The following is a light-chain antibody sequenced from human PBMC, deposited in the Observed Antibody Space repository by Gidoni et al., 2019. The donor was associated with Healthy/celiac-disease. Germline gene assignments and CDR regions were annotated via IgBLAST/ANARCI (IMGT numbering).Light chain of an antibody. Sequence: ETVLTQPPATLSVSPRDRVTLSCRASQSVSSNLPWYQQKPSQAPRLRIYGAATRATGIRARFSGSGCGTEFTLTISSLQSEDLAVYYCQRYKNWLMYTFGQGTKLEIK. J-gene: IGKJ2*01. V-gene: IGKV3-15*01. CDR2: GAA. CDR1: QSVSSN. CDR3: QRYKNWLMYT.